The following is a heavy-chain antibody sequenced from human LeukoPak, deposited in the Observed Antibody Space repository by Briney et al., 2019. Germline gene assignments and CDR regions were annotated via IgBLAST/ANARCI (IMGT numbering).Heavy chain of an antibody. CDR1: GFTFSSYA. V-gene: IGHV3-64D*09. J-gene: IGHJ3*02. Sequence: GGSLRLSCSAPGFTFSSYAMHWVRQAPGKGLEYVSAISSNGGSTYYADSVKGRFTISRDNSKNTLYLQMSSLRAEDTAVYYCVKHYYDSSGADAFDIWGQGTMVTVSS. D-gene: IGHD3-22*01. CDR3: VKHYYDSSGADAFDI. CDR2: ISSNGGST.